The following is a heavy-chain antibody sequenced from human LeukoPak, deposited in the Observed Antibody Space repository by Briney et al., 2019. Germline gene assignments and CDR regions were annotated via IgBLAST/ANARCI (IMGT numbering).Heavy chain of an antibody. CDR1: GYTFTSYD. D-gene: IGHD2-2*01. CDR2: MNPNSGNT. Sequence: RASVKVSCKASGYTFTSYDINWVRQATGQGLEWMGWMNPNSGNTGYAQKFQSRVTMTRNTSISTAYMELSSLRSEDTAVYYCARTLEYCSSTSCSGAFDPWGQGTLVTVSS. CDR3: ARTLEYCSSTSCSGAFDP. V-gene: IGHV1-8*01. J-gene: IGHJ5*02.